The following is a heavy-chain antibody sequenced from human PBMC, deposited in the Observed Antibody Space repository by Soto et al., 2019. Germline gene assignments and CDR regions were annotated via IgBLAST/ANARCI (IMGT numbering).Heavy chain of an antibody. Sequence: VQLQESGPGLVKPSETLSLTCTVSGGSISNYYWSWIRLPPGKGLEWIGYIYYTGTTNYNPSLRSRVTISADTSKDQLSLKVNSVTAADTAVYYCARHSYGGLDYWGQGTLVTVSS. V-gene: IGHV4-59*08. CDR3: ARHSYGGLDY. CDR1: GGSISNYY. D-gene: IGHD4-17*01. CDR2: IYYTGTT. J-gene: IGHJ4*02.